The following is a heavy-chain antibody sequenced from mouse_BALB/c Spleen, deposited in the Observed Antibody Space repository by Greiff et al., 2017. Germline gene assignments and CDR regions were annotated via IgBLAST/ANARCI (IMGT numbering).Heavy chain of an antibody. CDR3: ARQAYYRGYYAMDY. Sequence: EVKLMESGPSLVKPSQTLSLTCSVTGDSITSGYWNWIRKFPGNKLEYMGYISYSGSTYYNPSLKSRISITRDTSKNQYYLQLNSVTTEDTATYYCARQAYYRGYYAMDYWGQGTSVTVSS. V-gene: IGHV3-8*02. CDR2: ISYSGST. CDR1: GDSITSGY. J-gene: IGHJ4*01. D-gene: IGHD2-12*01.